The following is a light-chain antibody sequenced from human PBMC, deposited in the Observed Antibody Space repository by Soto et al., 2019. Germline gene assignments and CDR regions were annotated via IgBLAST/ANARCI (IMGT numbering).Light chain of an antibody. V-gene: IGLV2-14*01. CDR2: EVS. J-gene: IGLJ1*01. CDR3: SSYKSSTDYV. CDR1: SSDVGTYNY. Sequence: QSVLTQPASVSGSPGQSITISCTGTSSDVGTYNYVSWYQQHPGKAPKLIIYEVSNRPSGVSNRFSGSKSGNTASLTISGLQDEEEAAYYCSSYKSSTDYVFGTGTKVTVL.